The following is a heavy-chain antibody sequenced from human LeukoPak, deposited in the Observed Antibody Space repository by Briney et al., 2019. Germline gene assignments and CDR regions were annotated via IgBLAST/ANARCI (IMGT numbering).Heavy chain of an antibody. CDR2: ISSSSNYI. J-gene: IGHJ4*02. CDR1: AFTFSTYS. V-gene: IGHV3-21*01. CDR3: ARENAFLTANPFDY. Sequence: PGGSLRLSCAASAFTFSTYSMNWVRQAPGKGLEWVSSISSSSNYIYYADSVKGRFTISRDNAKNSLYLQMSSLRAEDTAVYYCARENAFLTANPFDYWGQGTLVTVSS. D-gene: IGHD2-21*02.